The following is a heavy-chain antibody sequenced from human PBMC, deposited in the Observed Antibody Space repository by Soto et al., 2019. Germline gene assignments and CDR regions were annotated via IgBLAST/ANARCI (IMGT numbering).Heavy chain of an antibody. CDR3: AKGQVVVAATGIDY. D-gene: IGHD2-15*01. V-gene: IGHV3-23*01. CDR1: GFTFSSYA. CDR2: ISGSGGST. J-gene: IGHJ4*02. Sequence: EVQLLESGGGLVQPGGSLRLSCAASGFTFSSYAMSWVRQAPGKGLECVSTISGSGGSTYYADYVKGRFTISRDNSKNTLYLQMNSLRAEDTAVYYCAKGQVVVAATGIDYWGQGTMVTVAS.